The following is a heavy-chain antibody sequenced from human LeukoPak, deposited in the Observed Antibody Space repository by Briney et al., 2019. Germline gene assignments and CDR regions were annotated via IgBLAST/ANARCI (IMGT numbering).Heavy chain of an antibody. V-gene: IGHV3-7*01. D-gene: IGHD1-1*01. J-gene: IGHJ4*02. CDR2: IKQDASER. CDR3: ATPTAGTWHFDY. Sequence: PGGSLRLSWAASGFTFSSYWMTWVRQAPGKGREWVANIKQDASERYYVDSVKGRFTISRDNAKNSLYLQMHSLRAEDTAVYYCATPTAGTWHFDYWGQGTLVTVSS. CDR1: GFTFSSYW.